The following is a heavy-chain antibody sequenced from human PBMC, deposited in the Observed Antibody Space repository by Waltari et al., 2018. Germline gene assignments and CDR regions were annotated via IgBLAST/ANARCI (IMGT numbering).Heavy chain of an antibody. Sequence: QVHLVQAGGGVVQPGRSMTLYCAASGFSVSSYSMHRVRKAPGKGLEWVAVLLYDGSTSYYADAMKGRFTISRDNCENTLYLQMNSLRIEDTAVFYCARDRQSGGFRYDYWGQGTLVTVSS. J-gene: IGHJ4*02. V-gene: IGHV3-30*01. CDR3: ARDRQSGGFRYDY. CDR1: GFSVSSYS. CDR2: LLYDGSTS. D-gene: IGHD3-10*01.